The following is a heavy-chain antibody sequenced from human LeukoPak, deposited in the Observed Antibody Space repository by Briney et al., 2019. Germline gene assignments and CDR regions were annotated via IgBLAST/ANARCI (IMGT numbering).Heavy chain of an antibody. CDR3: ARERSMVRGVSWFDP. CDR2: IYYSGST. V-gene: IGHV4-59*01. Sequence: SETLSLTCTVSGGSISNFYWSWIRQPPGKGLEWIGYIYYSGSTNYNPSLKSRVTISVDTSKNQFSLKLSSVTAADTAVYYCARERSMVRGVSWFDPWGQGTLVTVSS. D-gene: IGHD3-10*01. J-gene: IGHJ5*02. CDR1: GGSISNFY.